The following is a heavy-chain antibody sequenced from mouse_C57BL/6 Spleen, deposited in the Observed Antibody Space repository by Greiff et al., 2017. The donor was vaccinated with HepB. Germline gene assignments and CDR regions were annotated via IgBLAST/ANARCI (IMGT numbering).Heavy chain of an antibody. Sequence: QVQLQQPGTELVKPGASVKLSCKASGYTFTSYWMHWVKQRPGRGLEWIGRIDPNSGGTKYNEKFKSKATLTVDKPSSTAYMQLSSLTSEDSAVYYCARWTEMGGYDYLAWFAYWGQGTLVTVSA. CDR3: ARWTEMGGYDYLAWFAY. CDR2: IDPNSGGT. V-gene: IGHV1-72*01. D-gene: IGHD2-4*01. J-gene: IGHJ3*01. CDR1: GYTFTSYW.